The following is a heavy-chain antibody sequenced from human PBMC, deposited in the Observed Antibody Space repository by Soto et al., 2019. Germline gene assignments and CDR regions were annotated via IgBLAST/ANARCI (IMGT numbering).Heavy chain of an antibody. J-gene: IGHJ6*02. Sequence: SQTLSLTCAISGDSVSSNSAAWNWIRQSPSRGLEWLGRTYYRSKWYNDYAVSVKSRITINPDTSKNQFSLQLNSVTPEDTAVYYCARDRGADPSTRSIAARLREFDSYYYGMDVWGQGTTVTVSS. D-gene: IGHD6-6*01. CDR2: TYYRSKWYN. V-gene: IGHV6-1*01. CDR1: GDSVSSNSAA. CDR3: ARDRGADPSTRSIAARLREFDSYYYGMDV.